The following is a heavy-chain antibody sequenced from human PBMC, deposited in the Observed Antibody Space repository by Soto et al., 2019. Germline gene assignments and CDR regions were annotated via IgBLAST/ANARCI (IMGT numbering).Heavy chain of an antibody. CDR1: GGSISSGDYY. V-gene: IGHV4-30-4*01. Sequence: SETLSLTCTVSGGSISSGDYYWSWIRQPPGKGLEWIGYIYYSGSTYYNPSLKSRVTISVDTSKNQFSLKLSSVTAADTAVYYXARESRGIASAPGVFDYWGQGTLVTVSS. CDR3: ARESRGIASAPGVFDY. D-gene: IGHD6-13*01. CDR2: IYYSGST. J-gene: IGHJ4*02.